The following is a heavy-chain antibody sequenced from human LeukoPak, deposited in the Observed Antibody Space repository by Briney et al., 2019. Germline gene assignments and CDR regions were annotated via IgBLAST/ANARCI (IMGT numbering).Heavy chain of an antibody. CDR1: GFTFSSYS. Sequence: TGGSLRLSCAASGFTFSSYSMNWVRQAPGKRLEWVSSISSSSSYIYYADSVKGRFTISRDNAKNSLYLQMNSLRAEDTAVYYCARALWFGELPTYNWFDPWGQGTLVTVSS. CDR3: ARALWFGELPTYNWFDP. D-gene: IGHD3-10*01. V-gene: IGHV3-21*01. CDR2: ISSSSSYI. J-gene: IGHJ5*02.